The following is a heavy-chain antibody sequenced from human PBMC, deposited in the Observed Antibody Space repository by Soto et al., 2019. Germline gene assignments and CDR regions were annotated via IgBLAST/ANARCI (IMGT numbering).Heavy chain of an antibody. J-gene: IGHJ5*02. D-gene: IGHD2-2*02. V-gene: IGHV4-59*08. CDR3: ARRAIPYNWFDP. CDR2: IYYSGST. CDR1: GGSISSYY. Sequence: QVQLQESGPGLVKPSETLSLTCTVSGGSISSYYWSWIRQPPGKGLEWIGYIYYSGSTNYNPSLTSRVTISVDTPKNQFSRKLSSVTAADTAVYYCARRAIPYNWFDPWGQGTLVTVSS.